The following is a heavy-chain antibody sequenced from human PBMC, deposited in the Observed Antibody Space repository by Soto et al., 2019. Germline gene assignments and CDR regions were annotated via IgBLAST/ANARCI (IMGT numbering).Heavy chain of an antibody. J-gene: IGHJ4*02. D-gene: IGHD2-15*01. V-gene: IGHV3-23*01. Sequence: EVQLLESGGGLVQPGGSLRLSCAASGFTFSSYAMSWVRQAPGKGLEWVSAISGSGGSTYYADSVKGRFTISRDNSKNTLYLQMNSLRAEDTAVYYCAKGIGYCSGGSCYGVFDYWGQGTLVTVSS. CDR2: ISGSGGST. CDR1: GFTFSSYA. CDR3: AKGIGYCSGGSCYGVFDY.